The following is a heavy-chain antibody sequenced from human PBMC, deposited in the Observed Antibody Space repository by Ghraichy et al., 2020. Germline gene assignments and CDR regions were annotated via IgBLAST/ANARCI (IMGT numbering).Heavy chain of an antibody. J-gene: IGHJ4*02. CDR2: ISGSGGST. Sequence: GGSLRLSCAASGFTFSSYAMSWVRQAPGKGLEWVSAISGSGGSTYYADSVKGRFTISRDNSKNTLYLQMNSLRAEDTAVYYCAKDDYDILAWHLWADYWGQGTLVTVSS. CDR3: AKDDYDILAWHLWADY. D-gene: IGHD3-9*01. CDR1: GFTFSSYA. V-gene: IGHV3-23*01.